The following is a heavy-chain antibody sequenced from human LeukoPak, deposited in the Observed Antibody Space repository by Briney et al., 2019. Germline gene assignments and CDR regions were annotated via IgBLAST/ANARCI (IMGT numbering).Heavy chain of an antibody. CDR1: GGSFSGYY. D-gene: IGHD3-10*01. V-gene: IGHV4-34*01. J-gene: IGHJ6*02. CDR3: ARGGRGRNYYYYYGMDV. Sequence: SETLSLTRAVYGGSFSGYYWSWIRQPPGKGLEWIGEINHSGSTNYNPSLKSRVTISVDTSKNQFSLKLSSVTAADTAVYYCARGGRGRNYYYYYGMDVWGQGTTVTVSS. CDR2: INHSGST.